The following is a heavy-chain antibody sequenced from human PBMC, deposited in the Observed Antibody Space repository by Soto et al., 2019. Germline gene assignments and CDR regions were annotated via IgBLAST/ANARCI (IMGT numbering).Heavy chain of an antibody. CDR1: GYTFTSYG. CDR2: ISAYNGNT. V-gene: IGHV1-18*01. Sequence: ASVKVSCKASGYTFTSYGISWVRQAPGQGLEWMGWISAYNGNTNYAQKLQGRVTMTTDTSTSTAYMELRSLRSDDTAVYYCARGPILYYYDSSGYYGYWGQGTLVTAPQ. D-gene: IGHD3-22*01. J-gene: IGHJ4*02. CDR3: ARGPILYYYDSSGYYGY.